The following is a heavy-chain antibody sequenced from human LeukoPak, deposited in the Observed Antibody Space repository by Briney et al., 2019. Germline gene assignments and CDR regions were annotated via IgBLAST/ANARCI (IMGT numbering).Heavy chain of an antibody. D-gene: IGHD3-10*02. Sequence: GGTLRLSCAASGFTFSNHAMSWVRQAPGKGLEWVSGISSSGGSTYYADSVKGRFTISRDNSKNTLYLQMNSLRAEDTAVYYCAELGITMIGGVWGKGTTVTISS. CDR2: ISSSGGST. J-gene: IGHJ6*04. CDR3: AELGITMIGGV. CDR1: GFTFSNHA. V-gene: IGHV3-23*01.